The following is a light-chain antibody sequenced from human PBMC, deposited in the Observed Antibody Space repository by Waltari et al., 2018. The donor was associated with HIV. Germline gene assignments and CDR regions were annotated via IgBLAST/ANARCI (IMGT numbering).Light chain of an antibody. CDR2: KKT. CDR1: ASPKPY. V-gene: IGLV3-25*03. CDR3: LSADSSGTYV. Sequence: SSELTQPPSVSVSPGQTARITCSGDASPKPYTHWIQQKPGQAPLVVIHKKTERPSGIPERFSASRSGTTVTLTISGVQTDDEADYYCLSADSSGTYVFGPGTTVTVL. J-gene: IGLJ1*01.